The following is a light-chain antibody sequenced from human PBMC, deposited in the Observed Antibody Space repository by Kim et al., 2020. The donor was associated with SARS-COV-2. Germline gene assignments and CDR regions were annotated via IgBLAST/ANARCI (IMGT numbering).Light chain of an antibody. Sequence: GQRVTISCSGSSSNIGSNYVYWYQPLPGTAPKLLIYSNNQRPSGVPDRFSGSKSGTSASLAISGLRSEDEADYYCAAWDDSLSGWVFGGGTQLTVL. J-gene: IGLJ3*02. CDR2: SNN. V-gene: IGLV1-47*02. CDR3: AAWDDSLSGWV. CDR1: SSNIGSNY.